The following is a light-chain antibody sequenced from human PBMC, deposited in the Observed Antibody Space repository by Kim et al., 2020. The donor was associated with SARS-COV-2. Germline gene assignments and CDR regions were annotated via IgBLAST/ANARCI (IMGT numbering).Light chain of an antibody. CDR3: LQHNVYPFT. V-gene: IGKV1-17*03. Sequence: DVQMTQSPSALSASVGDSVTITCRASQAIGNCLVWFQQKPGKGPKRLIYAASTLESGVPSRFSGSGSGTEFTLTISSLQPEDSATYFCLQHNVYPFTLGGGTKVDIK. CDR1: QAIGNC. J-gene: IGKJ4*01. CDR2: AAS.